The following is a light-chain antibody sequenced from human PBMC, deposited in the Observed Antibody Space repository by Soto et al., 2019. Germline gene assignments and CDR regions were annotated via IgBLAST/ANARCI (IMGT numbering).Light chain of an antibody. J-gene: IGKJ5*01. CDR1: QSISSY. CDR2: AAS. V-gene: IGKV1-39*01. Sequence: DIQMTRSPSSLSASVGDRVTITCRASQSISSYLNWYQQKPGKAPKLLIYAASSLQSGVPSRFSGSGSGTDFTLTISSLQPEDFATYYCQQGYSTITFGQGTRLEI. CDR3: QQGYSTIT.